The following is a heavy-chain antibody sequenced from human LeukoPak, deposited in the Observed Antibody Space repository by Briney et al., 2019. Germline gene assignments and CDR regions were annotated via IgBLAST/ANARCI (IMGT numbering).Heavy chain of an antibody. CDR2: IGTAGEI. V-gene: IGHV3-13*01. CDR1: GFTFRSYD. Sequence: GGSLRLSCAASGFTFRSYDMHWVRQATGKGLEWVSGIGTAGEIYYPDSVKGRFTISRDNSKNTLFLQMNSLRAEDTAVYYCAKTHGYGSGSYYNRRYYYYMDVWGKGTTVTVSS. D-gene: IGHD3-10*01. CDR3: AKTHGYGSGSYYNRRYYYYMDV. J-gene: IGHJ6*03.